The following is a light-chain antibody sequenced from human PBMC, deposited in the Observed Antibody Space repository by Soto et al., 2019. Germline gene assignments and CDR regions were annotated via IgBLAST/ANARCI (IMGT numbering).Light chain of an antibody. J-gene: IGKJ5*01. CDR2: GAS. Sequence: EIVMTQSPATLSVSPGERATLSCRASQSVSSSLAWYQQKTGQAPRLLISGASSRATGIPDRFSGSGSETDFTLTISRLEPEDFALYYCQQYGGSPITFGQGTRVDIK. V-gene: IGKV3-20*01. CDR1: QSVSSS. CDR3: QQYGGSPIT.